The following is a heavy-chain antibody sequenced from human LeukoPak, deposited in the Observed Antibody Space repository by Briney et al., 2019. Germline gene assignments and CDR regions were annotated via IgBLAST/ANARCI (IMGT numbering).Heavy chain of an antibody. CDR1: GASVSSYY. CDR3: ARVSYYDSSGYYYYYYYMDV. V-gene: IGHV4-59*02. CDR2: IYYSGST. J-gene: IGHJ6*03. D-gene: IGHD3-22*01. Sequence: SETLSLTCTVSGASVSSYYWSWIRQSPGKGLEWIGSIYYSGSTYYNPSLKSRVTISVDTSKNQFSLKLSSVTAADTAVYYCARVSYYDSSGYYYYYYYMDVWGKGTTVTVSS.